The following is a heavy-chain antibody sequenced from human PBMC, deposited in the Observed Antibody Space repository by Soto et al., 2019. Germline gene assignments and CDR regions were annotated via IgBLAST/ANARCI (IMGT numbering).Heavy chain of an antibody. J-gene: IGHJ4*02. CDR1: GFTFSSYS. CDR2: ISSGSGYI. V-gene: IGHV3-21*01. Sequence: GGSLRLSCAASGFTFSSYSMNWVRQAPGKGLEWVSSISSGSGYIYSADSVKGQFTISRDNAKNSLYLQMNSLRAEDTAVYYCARDRRDGYNFDYWGQGT. CDR3: ARDRRDGYNFDY. D-gene: IGHD5-12*01.